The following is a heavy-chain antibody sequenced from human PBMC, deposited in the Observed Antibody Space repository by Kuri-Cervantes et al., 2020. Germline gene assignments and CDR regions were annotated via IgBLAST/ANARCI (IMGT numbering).Heavy chain of an antibody. V-gene: IGHV3-48*01. D-gene: IGHD3-22*01. CDR1: GFTFSSYS. CDR3: ARKTYYYDSSGLYWYFDL. J-gene: IGHJ2*01. CDR2: ISSSSSTI. Sequence: GESLKISCAASGFTFSSYSMNWVRQAPGKGLEWVSYISSSSSTIYYADSVRGRFTISRDNSKSTLYLQMNSLRAGDTALYYCARKTYYYDSSGLYWYFDLWGRGTLVTVSS.